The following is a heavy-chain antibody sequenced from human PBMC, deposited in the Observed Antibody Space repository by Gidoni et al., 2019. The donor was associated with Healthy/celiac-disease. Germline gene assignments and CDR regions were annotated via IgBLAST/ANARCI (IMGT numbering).Heavy chain of an antibody. V-gene: IGHV3-33*01. Sequence: QVQLVESGGGVVQPGRSLRLSCAASGFTFSSYGMHWVRQAPGKGLEWVAVIWYDGSNKYYADSVKGRFTISRDNSKNTLYLQMNSLRAEDTAVYYCAREFSSDFWSRGMDVWGQGTTVTVSS. J-gene: IGHJ6*02. CDR3: AREFSSDFWSRGMDV. CDR1: GFTFSSYG. D-gene: IGHD3-3*01. CDR2: IWYDGSNK.